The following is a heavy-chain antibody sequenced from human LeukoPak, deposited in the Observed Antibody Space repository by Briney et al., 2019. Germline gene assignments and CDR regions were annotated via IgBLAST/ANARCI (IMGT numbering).Heavy chain of an antibody. CDR2: IYSAGNT. J-gene: IGHJ4*02. CDR3: ARGGTPGYSSGRIDY. Sequence: GGSLRLSCVASGFTVSSNYMSWVRQAPGKGLEWVSVIYSAGNTYYADSVKGRFTISRHSSENTLYLHMNSLRVEDTAVYFCARGGTPGYSSGRIDYWGQGILVTVSS. CDR1: GFTVSSNY. V-gene: IGHV3-53*04. D-gene: IGHD6-19*01.